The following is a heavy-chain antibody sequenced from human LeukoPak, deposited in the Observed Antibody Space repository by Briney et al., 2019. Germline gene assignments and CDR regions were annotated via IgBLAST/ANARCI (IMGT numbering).Heavy chain of an antibody. Sequence: SETLSLTCTVSGGSISSYYWSWIRQPPGKGLEWIGYIYYSGNTNYNPSLKSRVTISVDTSKNQFSLKLSSVTAADTAVYYCAREDSSTSSYYYYMDVWGKGTTVTVSS. J-gene: IGHJ6*03. CDR3: AREDSSTSSYYYYMDV. V-gene: IGHV4-59*01. CDR2: IYYSGNT. CDR1: GGSISSYY. D-gene: IGHD2-2*01.